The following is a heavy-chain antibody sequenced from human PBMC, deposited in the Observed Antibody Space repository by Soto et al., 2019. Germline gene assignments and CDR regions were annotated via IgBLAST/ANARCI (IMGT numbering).Heavy chain of an antibody. V-gene: IGHV3-23*01. J-gene: IGHJ3*02. CDR2: ISGSGGST. CDR1: GFTFSSYA. D-gene: IGHD3-3*01. CDR3: AKALPGYDFWSGYAFDI. Sequence: EVQLLESGGGLVQPGGSLRLSCAASGFTFSSYAMSWVRQAPGKGLEWVSAISGSGGSTYYADSVKGRFTISRDNSKNTLYLQLNSLRAEDTDVYYCAKALPGYDFWSGYAFDIWGQGTMVTVSS.